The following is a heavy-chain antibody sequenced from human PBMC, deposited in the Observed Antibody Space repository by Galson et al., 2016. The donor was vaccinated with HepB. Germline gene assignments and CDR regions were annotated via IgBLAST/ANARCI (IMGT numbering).Heavy chain of an antibody. J-gene: IGHJ4*02. CDR1: GFTFSSHW. CDR3: ARDTHDYGDSGPDY. CDR2: INNDGSRT. Sequence: LRLSCAVSGFTFSSHWMPWVRQAPGKGLVWVSRINNDGSRTDYADSMKGRFTISRDNAKNTLSLQMDSLGVEDTAVYYCARDTHDYGDSGPDYWGQGTLVTVSS. V-gene: IGHV3-74*01. D-gene: IGHD4-17*01.